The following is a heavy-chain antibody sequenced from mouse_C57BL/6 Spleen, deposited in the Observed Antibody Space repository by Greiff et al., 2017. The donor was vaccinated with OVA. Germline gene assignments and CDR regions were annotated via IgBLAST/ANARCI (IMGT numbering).Heavy chain of an antibody. CDR2: ISRDSSTI. D-gene: IGHD1-1*01. CDR1: GFTFRAYG. Sequence: EVKVVESGGGLVKPGGSLKLSCEASGFTFRAYGMHWVRRAPEKGLEWVAYISRDSSTIYYADKVKGRFTITRDNAKNTLFLQMTSLRSEDTAMYYCARGRFITTVVVKSGYAMDYWGQGTSVTVSS. CDR3: ARGRFITTVVVKSGYAMDY. V-gene: IGHV5-17*01. J-gene: IGHJ4*01.